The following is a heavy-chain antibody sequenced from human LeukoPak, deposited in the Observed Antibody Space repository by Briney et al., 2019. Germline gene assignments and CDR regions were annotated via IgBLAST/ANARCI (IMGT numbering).Heavy chain of an antibody. Sequence: PGGSLRLSCAASGFTFSSYGMHWVRQAPGKGLEWVAVIWYDGSNKYYADSVKGRFTISRDNSKNTLYLQMNSLRAEDTAVYYCARGQRQYYYDSSGYYYGGGFDYWGQGTLVTVSS. CDR1: GFTFSSYG. V-gene: IGHV3-33*01. CDR2: IWYDGSNK. D-gene: IGHD3-22*01. CDR3: ARGQRQYYYDSSGYYYGGGFDY. J-gene: IGHJ4*02.